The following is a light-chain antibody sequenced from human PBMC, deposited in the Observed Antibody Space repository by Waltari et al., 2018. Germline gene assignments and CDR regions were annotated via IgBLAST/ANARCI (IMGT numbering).Light chain of an antibody. Sequence: QSALTQPRSVSGSPGQSVTISCTGTSRDVGGYNYVSWYQQHPGKAPKLMIFDVTKRPSGVPDRRRGSKYGKTASLAISGLQAEDEADYYCCSYAATYTVLFGGGTRLTVL. J-gene: IGLJ3*02. CDR2: DVT. CDR3: CSYAATYTVL. V-gene: IGLV2-11*01. CDR1: SRDVGGYNY.